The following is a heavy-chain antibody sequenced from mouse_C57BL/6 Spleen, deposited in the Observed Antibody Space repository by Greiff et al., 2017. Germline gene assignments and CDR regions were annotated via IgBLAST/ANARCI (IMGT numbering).Heavy chain of an antibody. J-gene: IGHJ3*01. D-gene: IGHD2-4*01. Sequence: QVTLKESGPGILQSSQTLSLTCSFSGFSLSTSGMGVSWIRQPSGKGLEWLAHIYWDDDKRDNPSLKSRLTISKDTSRNQVFLKITSVDTADTATYYCAHPNYDYDEAWFAYWGQGTLVTVSA. V-gene: IGHV8-12*01. CDR1: GFSLSTSGMG. CDR2: IYWDDDK. CDR3: AHPNYDYDEAWFAY.